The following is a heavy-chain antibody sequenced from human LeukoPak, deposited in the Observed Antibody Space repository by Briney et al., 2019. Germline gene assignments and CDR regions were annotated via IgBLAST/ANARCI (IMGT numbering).Heavy chain of an antibody. Sequence: GGSLGLSCAASGFTFSTYWMHWVRQAPGKGLLWVSRINTDGSITNYADSVKGRFTISRDNAKNTLYLQMNSLRSEDTAVYYCARVPPSVGEATSEYFQDWGQGTLVTVSS. CDR1: GFTFSTYW. CDR2: INTDGSIT. D-gene: IGHD3-16*01. V-gene: IGHV3-74*01. J-gene: IGHJ1*01. CDR3: ARVPPSVGEATSEYFQD.